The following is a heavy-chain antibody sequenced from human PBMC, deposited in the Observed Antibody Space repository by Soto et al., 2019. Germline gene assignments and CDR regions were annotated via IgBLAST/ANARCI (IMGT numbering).Heavy chain of an antibody. V-gene: IGHV3-11*06. J-gene: IGHJ4*02. CDR1: GFTFNDYY. Sequence: VGSLRLSCAASGFTFNDYYMSWIRQGPGEGLEWISYISTSGTYTNYADPVKGRFTISRDNAKKSLYLQMNSLRAEDTAVYYCARDQDRNGDYNMFDYWGQGTLVTVSS. CDR3: ARDQDRNGDYNMFDY. CDR2: ISTSGTYT. D-gene: IGHD3-22*01.